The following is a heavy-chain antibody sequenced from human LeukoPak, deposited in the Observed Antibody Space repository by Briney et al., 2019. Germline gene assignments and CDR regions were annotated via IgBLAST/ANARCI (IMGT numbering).Heavy chain of an antibody. V-gene: IGHV3-30*02. CDR3: AKDSDWTCVY. J-gene: IGHJ4*02. CDR1: GFTFRKYG. Sequence: PGGSLRLSSAVSGFTFRKYGIHWVRRAAGKGLEWVTFIRNDGSDKYYADSVKGRFTISRDNSKNRVFLQMNSLRAEDTAVYYCAKDSDWTCVYWGQGTLVTVSS. CDR2: IRNDGSDK. D-gene: IGHD1-1*01.